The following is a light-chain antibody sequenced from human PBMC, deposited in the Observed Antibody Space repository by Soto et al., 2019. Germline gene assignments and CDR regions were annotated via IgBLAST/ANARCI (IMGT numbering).Light chain of an antibody. CDR1: SSDVGGYSY. CDR3: SSYAGSNNLI. J-gene: IGLJ2*01. Sequence: QSVLTQPPSASGSPGQSVTISCTGTSSDVGGYSYVSWYQQHPGKAPKLMIYEVTKRPSGVPNRFSGSKSGNTVSLTVSGLQVEDESDYYCSSYAGSNNLIFGGGTKVTVL. CDR2: EVT. V-gene: IGLV2-8*01.